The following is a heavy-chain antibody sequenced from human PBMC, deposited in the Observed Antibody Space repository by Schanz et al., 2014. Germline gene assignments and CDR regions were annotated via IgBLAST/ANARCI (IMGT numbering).Heavy chain of an antibody. J-gene: IGHJ6*02. Sequence: EVQLVESGGGLVKPGGSLRLSCAPSGFTFSSFTMNWVRQAPGKGLEWVSSIDTSGHFVYYADSVKGRFTISRDNAKNSLYLQMNSLRAEDAAVYYCARVELSVYYYAMDVWGQGTTVTVSS. CDR2: IDTSGHFV. CDR1: GFTFSSFT. V-gene: IGHV3-21*01. D-gene: IGHD2-15*01. CDR3: ARVELSVYYYAMDV.